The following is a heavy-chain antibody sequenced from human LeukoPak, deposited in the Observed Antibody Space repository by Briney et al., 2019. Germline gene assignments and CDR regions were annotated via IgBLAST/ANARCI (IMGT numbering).Heavy chain of an antibody. D-gene: IGHD3-22*01. CDR3: ARLVDYDNSGDPDIFDI. CDR2: TNYSGRT. CDR1: GGSIRSYY. J-gene: IGHJ3*02. V-gene: IGHV4-59*01. Sequence: PSETLSLTCSVSGGSIRSYYWSWIRQPPGKGPEWIGSTNYSGRTKYNPSLQSRVTISLDTSKNHFSLQLISVTAADTAGYYCARLVDYDNSGDPDIFDIWGQGTMVTVSS.